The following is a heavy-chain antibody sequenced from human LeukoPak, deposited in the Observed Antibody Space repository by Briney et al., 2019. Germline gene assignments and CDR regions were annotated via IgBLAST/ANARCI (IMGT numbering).Heavy chain of an antibody. CDR2: VYHTGGT. CDR1: GFSISSGYY. V-gene: IGHV4-38-2*02. Sequence: ETLSLTCTVSGFSISSGYYWAWIRQPPGKGLEWIGSVYHTGGTYYNPSLESRVTISVDTSRNQFSLRLSSVTAADTAVYYCAREEGATQDANWGQGTLVLVSS. D-gene: IGHD1-26*01. J-gene: IGHJ4*02. CDR3: AREEGATQDAN.